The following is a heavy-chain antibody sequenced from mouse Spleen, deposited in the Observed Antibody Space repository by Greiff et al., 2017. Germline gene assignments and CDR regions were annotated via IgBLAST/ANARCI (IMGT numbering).Heavy chain of an antibody. J-gene: IGHJ4*01. D-gene: IGHD1-2*01. V-gene: IGHV1-18*01. CDR1: GYTFTDYN. CDR2: INPNNGGT. Sequence: EVQLQQSGPELVKPGASVKIPCKASGYTFTDYNMDWVKQSHGKSLEWIGDINPNNGGTIYNQKFKGKATLTVDKSSSTAYMELRSLTSEDTAVYYCARGRRIRLRFYYYAMDYWGQGTSVTVSS. CDR3: ARGRRIRLRFYYYAMDY.